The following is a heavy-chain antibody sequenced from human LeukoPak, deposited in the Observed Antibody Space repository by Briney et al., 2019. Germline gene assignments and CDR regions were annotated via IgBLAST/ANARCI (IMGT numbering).Heavy chain of an antibody. CDR1: GFTFSSYA. CDR3: ARDQSVTNYYYGMDV. CDR2: INGAGDST. Sequence: GGSLSLSCAASGFTFSSYAMHWVRQAPGKGLEWVSVINGAGDSTNYVDSVKGRFTISRDNSENTLYLQMNSLRAEDTAVYYCARDQSVTNYYYGMDVWGQGTTVTVSS. J-gene: IGHJ6*02. D-gene: IGHD4-17*01. V-gene: IGHV3-23*01.